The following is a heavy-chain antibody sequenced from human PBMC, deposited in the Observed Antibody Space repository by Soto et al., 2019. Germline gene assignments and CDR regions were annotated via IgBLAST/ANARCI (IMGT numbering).Heavy chain of an antibody. CDR1: GGTFSSYA. CDR3: ARDDYGDYDYYYGMDV. D-gene: IGHD4-17*01. Sequence: ASVKVSCKASGGTFSSYAISWVRQAPGQGLEWMGGIIPIFGTANYAQKFQGRVTITADESTSTAYMELSSLRSEDTAVYYCARDDYGDYDYYYGMDVWGQGTTVTVSS. V-gene: IGHV1-69*13. J-gene: IGHJ6*02. CDR2: IIPIFGTA.